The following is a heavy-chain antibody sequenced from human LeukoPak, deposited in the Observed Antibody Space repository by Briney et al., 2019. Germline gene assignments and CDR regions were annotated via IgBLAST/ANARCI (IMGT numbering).Heavy chain of an antibody. CDR1: GYTFTSYY. CDR3: ARDREVVPYYYGMDV. D-gene: IGHD2-15*01. J-gene: IGHJ6*02. CDR2: INPSGGST. Sequence: ASVKVSCKASGYTFTSYYMHWVRQAPGQGLEWMGIINPSGGSTSYAQKFQGRVTMTRDTSTSTVYMELSSLRSEDTAVYYCARDREVVPYYYGMDVWGQGTLVTVSS. V-gene: IGHV1-46*01.